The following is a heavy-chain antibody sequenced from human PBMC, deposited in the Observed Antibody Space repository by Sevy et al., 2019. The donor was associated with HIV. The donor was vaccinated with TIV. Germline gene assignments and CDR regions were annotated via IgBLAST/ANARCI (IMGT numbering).Heavy chain of an antibody. CDR1: GYNFRSYG. J-gene: IGHJ4*02. Sequence: ASVKVSCRFSGYNFRSYGISWVRQAPGQGLEWMGWISPYSGDTDFAQKFKDRVSMTSDASTSTAYMELRRLRSDDTAVYYCARDKPQGVVIIPGSMWGGIHYWGRGTLVTVSS. CDR3: ARDKPQGVVIIPGSMWGGIHY. D-gene: IGHD2-2*01. CDR2: ISPYSGDT. V-gene: IGHV1-18*04.